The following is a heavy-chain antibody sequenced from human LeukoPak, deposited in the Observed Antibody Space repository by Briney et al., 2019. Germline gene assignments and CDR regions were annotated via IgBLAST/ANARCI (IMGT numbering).Heavy chain of an antibody. J-gene: IGHJ3*02. CDR2: INPTGGRT. CDR1: GYTFINNW. CDR3: AGSLIAPPGAFDI. V-gene: IGHV1-46*01. D-gene: IGHD6-6*01. Sequence: GASVKVSCKASGYTFINNWMHWVRQAPGQGLEWVGLINPTGGRTLYAQKFQGRVTMTRDMSTSTDYMELSSLRSEDTAVYYCAGSLIAPPGAFDIWGQGTMVTVSS.